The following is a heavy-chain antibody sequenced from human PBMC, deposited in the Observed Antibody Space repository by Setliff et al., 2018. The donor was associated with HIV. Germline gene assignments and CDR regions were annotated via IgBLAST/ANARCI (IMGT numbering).Heavy chain of an antibody. CDR3: ARVLIHNGKYRGTFYYYMDV. V-gene: IGHV3-7*03. J-gene: IGHJ6*03. CDR2: IKQGGNDK. D-gene: IGHD1-26*01. Sequence: GGSLRLSCAASQFAFKSYWMTWVRQAPGKGLEWVATIKQGGNDKYYVDSVKGRFTISRDNAKNSLSLQMNSLRAEDMAVYYCARVLIHNGKYRGTFYYYMDVWGNGTTVTVSS. CDR1: QFAFKSYW.